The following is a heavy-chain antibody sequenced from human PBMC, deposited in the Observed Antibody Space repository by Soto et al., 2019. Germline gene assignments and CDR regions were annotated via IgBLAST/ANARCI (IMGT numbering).Heavy chain of an antibody. CDR1: GGSSSSYY. CDR3: ARDQDNSFDY. CDR2: IYYSGST. V-gene: IGHV4-59*01. J-gene: IGHJ4*02. Sequence: SETLSLTCTVAGGSSSSYYWSWIRQPPGKGLEWIGYIYYSGSTNYNPSLNIRVTISVDTSKNQFSLKLSSVTAADTAVYYCARDQDNSFDYWGQGTLVTVSS.